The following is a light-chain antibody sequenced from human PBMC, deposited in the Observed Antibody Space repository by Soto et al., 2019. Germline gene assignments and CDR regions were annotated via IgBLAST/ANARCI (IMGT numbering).Light chain of an antibody. CDR3: QSYDSSLSGVV. J-gene: IGLJ2*01. V-gene: IGLV1-40*01. CDR2: GNS. CDR1: SSNIGAGYD. Sequence: QSVLTQPPSVSGAPGQRATISCTGGSSNIGAGYDVHWYQQLPGTAPKLLIYGNSNRPSGVPDRFSGSKSGTSASLAITGLQAEDEADYYCQSYDSSLSGVVSGGGTKSPS.